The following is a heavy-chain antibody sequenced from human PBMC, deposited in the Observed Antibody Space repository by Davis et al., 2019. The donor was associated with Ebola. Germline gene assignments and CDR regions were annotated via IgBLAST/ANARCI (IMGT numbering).Heavy chain of an antibody. CDR2: ISYDGSNK. Sequence: GESLKISCAASGFTFSSYAMHWVRQAPGKGLEWVAVISYDGSNKYYADSVKGRFTISRDNSKNTLYLQMNSLRAEDTAVYYCARDEPGDFDYWGQGTLVTVSS. CDR3: ARDEPGDFDY. V-gene: IGHV3-30-3*01. CDR1: GFTFSSYA. D-gene: IGHD1-14*01. J-gene: IGHJ4*02.